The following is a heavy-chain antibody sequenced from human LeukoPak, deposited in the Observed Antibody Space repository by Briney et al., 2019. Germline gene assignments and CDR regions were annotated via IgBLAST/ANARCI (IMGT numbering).Heavy chain of an antibody. D-gene: IGHD3-10*02. Sequence: GGSLRLSCAASGFTFSSYEMNWVRQAPGKGLEWVAIISYDGSNEYYADSVKGRFTISRDNAKNSLYLQMNSLRAEDTAVYYCAELGITMIGGVWGKGTTVTISS. CDR3: AELGITMIGGV. CDR2: ISYDGSNE. CDR1: GFTFSSYE. V-gene: IGHV3-30*04. J-gene: IGHJ6*04.